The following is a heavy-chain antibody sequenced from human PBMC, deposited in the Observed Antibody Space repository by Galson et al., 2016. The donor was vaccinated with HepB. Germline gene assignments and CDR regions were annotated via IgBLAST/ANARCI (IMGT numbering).Heavy chain of an antibody. D-gene: IGHD3-10*01. CDR3: AKDPYYGSDRGYGMDV. V-gene: IGHV3-30*18. CDR2: IPLDGSNK. J-gene: IGHJ6*02. CDR1: GFGFGSYG. Sequence: SLRLSCAASGFGFGSYGMHWVRQAPGKGLEWVAYIPLDGSNKYYRDSVKGRFTISRDNSKNTVYLQMNSLRAEDTAVYYCAKDPYYGSDRGYGMDVWGQGTTVTVSS.